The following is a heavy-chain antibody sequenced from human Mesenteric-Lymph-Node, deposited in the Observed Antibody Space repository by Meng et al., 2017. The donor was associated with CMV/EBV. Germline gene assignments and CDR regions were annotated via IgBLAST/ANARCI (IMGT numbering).Heavy chain of an antibody. CDR2: IYSGGRST. V-gene: IGHV3-23*03. Sequence: ESLKISCGASGFTFSSYAMNWVRQAPGKGLEWVSVIYSGGRSTHYADSVKGRFTISRDNSKNRLYLQMNSLRAEDTAVYYCAKHRIAAAGLDAFDIWGQGTMVTVSS. D-gene: IGHD6-13*01. CDR3: AKHRIAAAGLDAFDI. J-gene: IGHJ3*02. CDR1: GFTFSSYA.